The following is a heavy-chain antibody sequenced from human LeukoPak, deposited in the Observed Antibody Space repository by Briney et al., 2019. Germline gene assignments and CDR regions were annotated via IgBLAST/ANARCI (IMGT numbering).Heavy chain of an antibody. CDR2: TSNSGGTI. CDR1: GFTFRDYY. Sequence: GGSLRLSCAASGFTFRDYYMSWIRQADPRKGLEWVAYTSNSGGTIHYADSVKGRFTVPRDNARNLLYLQMNSLRAEDTAVYYCTTVNHYALEYWGQGTLVTVSS. CDR3: TTVNHYALEY. J-gene: IGHJ4*02. D-gene: IGHD2-2*01. V-gene: IGHV3-11*01.